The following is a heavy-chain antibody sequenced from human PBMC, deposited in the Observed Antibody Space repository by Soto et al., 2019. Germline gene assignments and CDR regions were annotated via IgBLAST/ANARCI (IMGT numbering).Heavy chain of an antibody. Sequence: QVQLQESGPGLVKPSQTLSLTCTVSGGSISSGDYYWSWVRQPPGKGLEWIGYIYRSGSTNYNPSLKSRVTISVDTPKNQFSLKLTSVTAADTAVYYCARVFYGTGNYNWFDLWGQGTLVTVSS. J-gene: IGHJ5*02. D-gene: IGHD3-10*01. CDR3: ARVFYGTGNYNWFDL. CDR2: IYRSGST. V-gene: IGHV4-30-4*01. CDR1: GGSISSGDYY.